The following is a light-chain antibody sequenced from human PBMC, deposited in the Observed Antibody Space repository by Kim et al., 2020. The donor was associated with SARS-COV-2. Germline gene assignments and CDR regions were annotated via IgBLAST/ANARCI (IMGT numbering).Light chain of an antibody. Sequence: GQSVTISCTGSSSDIGDYNYVSWYQQTPGQAPKLMIYDVSKRPSGVPDRFSGSKSGNTASLTISGLQAEDEADYYCCSYAGTYTLVFGGGTQLTVL. CDR2: DVS. CDR1: SSDIGDYNY. V-gene: IGLV2-11*03. CDR3: CSYAGTYTLV. J-gene: IGLJ3*02.